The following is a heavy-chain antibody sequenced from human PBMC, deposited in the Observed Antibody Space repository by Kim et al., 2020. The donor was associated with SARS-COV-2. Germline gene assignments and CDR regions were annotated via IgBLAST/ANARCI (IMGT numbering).Heavy chain of an antibody. J-gene: IGHJ3*02. Sequence: GESLKISCKGSGYSFTSYWIGWVRQMPGKGLEWMGIIYPGDSDTRYSPSFQGQVTISADKSISTAYLQWSSLKASDTAMYYCARPTMVRGVVGAFDIWGQGTMVTVSS. V-gene: IGHV5-51*01. CDR3: ARPTMVRGVVGAFDI. CDR2: IYPGDSDT. CDR1: GYSFTSYW. D-gene: IGHD3-10*01.